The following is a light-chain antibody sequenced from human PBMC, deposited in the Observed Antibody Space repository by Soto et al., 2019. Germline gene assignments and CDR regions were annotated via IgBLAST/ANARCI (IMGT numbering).Light chain of an antibody. CDR3: HQYGSSPPT. Sequence: EIVLTQSPGTLSLSPGERATLSCRASRSVPNNYVAWYQRKPGQAPRLLIYGASSRATDIPRRFSGTGSGTAFSLNITRLEPEDFAVYYCHQYGSSPPTFGLGTKVEI. V-gene: IGKV3-20*01. J-gene: IGKJ1*01. CDR2: GAS. CDR1: RSVPNNY.